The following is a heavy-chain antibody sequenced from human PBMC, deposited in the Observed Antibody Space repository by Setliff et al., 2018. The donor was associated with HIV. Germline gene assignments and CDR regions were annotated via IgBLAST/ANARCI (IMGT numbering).Heavy chain of an antibody. D-gene: IGHD1-26*01. Sequence: SETLSLTCAVYGGSFSGYYWSWIRQPPGKGLKWIGEIIPSEHTNYNPSLKSRVTISADPSKNQFFLKLSSVTAEDTAVYYCARAELFSTAGIEGPAHDAFDIWGQGTMVTVSS. V-gene: IGHV4-34*12. CDR3: ARAELFSTAGIEGPAHDAFDI. CDR2: IIPSEHT. J-gene: IGHJ3*02. CDR1: GGSFSGYY.